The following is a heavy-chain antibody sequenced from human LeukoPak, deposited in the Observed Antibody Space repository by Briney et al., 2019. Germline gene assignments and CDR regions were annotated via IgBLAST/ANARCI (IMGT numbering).Heavy chain of an antibody. J-gene: IGHJ4*02. CDR3: ARVLGSSSWPFDY. V-gene: IGHV3-21*01. Sequence: GGSLRLSCAASGFTFSSYSMNWVRQAPGKGLGWVSSISSGSSYIYYADSVKGRFTISRDNAKNSLYLQMNSLRAEDTAVYYCARVLGSSSWPFDYWGQGTLVTVSS. D-gene: IGHD6-13*01. CDR1: GFTFSSYS. CDR2: ISSGSSYI.